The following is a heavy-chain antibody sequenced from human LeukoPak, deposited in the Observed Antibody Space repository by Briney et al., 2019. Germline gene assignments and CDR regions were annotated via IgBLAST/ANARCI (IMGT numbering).Heavy chain of an antibody. CDR2: ISAYNGNT. Sequence: ASVKVSCKASGYTFTSYGISWVRQAPGQGLEWMGWISAYNGNTNYAQKLQGRVTTTTDTSTSTAYMELRSLRSDDTAVYYCARVEYSSSSTWFDPWGQGTLVTVSS. J-gene: IGHJ5*02. D-gene: IGHD6-6*01. V-gene: IGHV1-18*01. CDR1: GYTFTSYG. CDR3: ARVEYSSSSTWFDP.